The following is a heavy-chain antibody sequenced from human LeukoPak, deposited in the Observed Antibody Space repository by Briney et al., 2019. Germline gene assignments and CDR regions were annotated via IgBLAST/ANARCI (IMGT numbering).Heavy chain of an antibody. J-gene: IGHJ6*03. CDR2: MNPNSGNT. CDR1: GGTFTSYD. V-gene: IGHV1-8*03. CDR3: ARGAHWDFWSGYFNYYYYYMDV. Sequence: ASVKVSCKASGGTFTSYDINWVRQATGQGLEWMGWMNPNSGNTGYAQKFQGRVTITRNTSISTAYMELSSLRSEDTAVYYCARGAHWDFWSGYFNYYYYYMDVWGKGTTVTVSS. D-gene: IGHD3-3*01.